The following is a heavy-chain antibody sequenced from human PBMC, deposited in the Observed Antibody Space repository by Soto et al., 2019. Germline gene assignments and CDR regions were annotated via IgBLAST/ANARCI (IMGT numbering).Heavy chain of an antibody. V-gene: IGHV3-23*01. CDR1: GFTLSNYA. Sequence: EVQLLESGGGLVQPGGSLRLSCAASGFTLSNYALSWVRQAPGKGLEWVSAISGSGGNTYYADSVKGRFTISRDNSKNALYLQMNSLRAEDTAVYYCANTYGGGYWGQGTLVTVSS. J-gene: IGHJ4*02. CDR2: ISGSGGNT. CDR3: ANTYGGGY. D-gene: IGHD4-17*01.